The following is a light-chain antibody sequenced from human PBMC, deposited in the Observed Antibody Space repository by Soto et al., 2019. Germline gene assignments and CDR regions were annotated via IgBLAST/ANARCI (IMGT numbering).Light chain of an antibody. Sequence: QSALTQPASVSGSPGQSITISCTGTSSDVGGYNYVSWYQQHPGKAPKVMIYEVSNRPSGVSNRFSGSKSGNTASLTISGLQDEDEAYYYCSSYRSIGSLVFGTGTKLTVL. CDR1: SSDVGGYNY. CDR3: SSYRSIGSLV. J-gene: IGLJ1*01. CDR2: EVS. V-gene: IGLV2-14*01.